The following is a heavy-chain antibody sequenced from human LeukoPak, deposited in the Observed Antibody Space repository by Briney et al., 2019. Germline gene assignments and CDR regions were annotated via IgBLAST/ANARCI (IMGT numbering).Heavy chain of an antibody. V-gene: IGHV4-34*01. CDR3: ARGTLRYKRFGP. Sequence: PSETLSLTCAVYGGSFSGYYWSWIRQPPGKGLEWIGEINHSGSTNYNPSLKSRVTISVDTSKNQFSLKLSSVTAADTAVYYCARGTLRYKRFGPWGQGTLVNLSS. CDR1: GGSFSGYY. D-gene: IGHD3-9*01. CDR2: INHSGST. J-gene: IGHJ5*02.